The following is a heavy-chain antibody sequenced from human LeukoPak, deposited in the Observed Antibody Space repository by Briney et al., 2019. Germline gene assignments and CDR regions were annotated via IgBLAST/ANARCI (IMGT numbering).Heavy chain of an antibody. J-gene: IGHJ5*02. V-gene: IGHV1-2*02. Sequence: GASVKVSCKASGYTFTGYYMHWVRQAPGQGLEWMGWINPNSGGTNYAQKFQGRVTMTRDTSISTAYMELSRLRSDDTAVYYCARQRGTYYYGSGSHTRSWFDPWGQGTLVTVSS. CDR2: INPNSGGT. CDR3: ARQRGTYYYGSGSHTRSWFDP. CDR1: GYTFTGYY. D-gene: IGHD3-10*01.